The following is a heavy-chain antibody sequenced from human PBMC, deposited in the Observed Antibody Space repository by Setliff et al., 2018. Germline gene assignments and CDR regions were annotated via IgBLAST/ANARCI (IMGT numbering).Heavy chain of an antibody. CDR3: ASHAPWLWNAFDI. V-gene: IGHV3-23*01. D-gene: IGHD5-12*01. CDR1: TFTFSKYA. Sequence: GGSLRLSCAASTFTFSKYAVTWVRQAPGKGLQWVASTGASGHNTYYADFVKGRFTISRDNSGNTLYLLMNSLRGEDTALYYCASHAPWLWNAFDIWGQGTMVTVSS. J-gene: IGHJ3*02. CDR2: TGASGHNT.